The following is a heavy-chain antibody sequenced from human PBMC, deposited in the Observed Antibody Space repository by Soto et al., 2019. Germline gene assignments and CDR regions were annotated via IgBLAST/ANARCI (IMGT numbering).Heavy chain of an antibody. CDR1: GGTFSSYA. J-gene: IGHJ5*02. V-gene: IGHV1-69*13. CDR2: IIPIFGTA. D-gene: IGHD3-9*01. CDR3: ARDIQGRILTGYYGAPGRFDP. Sequence: GASVKVSCKASGGTFSSYAISWVRQAPGQGLEWMGGIIPIFGTANYAQKFQGRVTITADESTSTAYMELSSVTAADTAVYYCARDIQGRILTGYYGAPGRFDPWGQGTLVTVSS.